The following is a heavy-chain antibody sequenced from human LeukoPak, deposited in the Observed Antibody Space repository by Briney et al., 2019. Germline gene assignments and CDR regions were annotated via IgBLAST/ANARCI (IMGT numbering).Heavy chain of an antibody. Sequence: GGSLRLSCAASGFTFSSSWMHWVRQAPEKGLVGVSRINADGSITSHADSVKDRFTISRDNAKSTLHLQMNSLRAEDTAVYHCVRGSGGTPEFWGQGTRVTVSS. CDR2: INADGSIT. CDR1: GFTFSSSW. D-gene: IGHD1-1*01. CDR3: VRGSGGTPEF. V-gene: IGHV3-74*01. J-gene: IGHJ4*02.